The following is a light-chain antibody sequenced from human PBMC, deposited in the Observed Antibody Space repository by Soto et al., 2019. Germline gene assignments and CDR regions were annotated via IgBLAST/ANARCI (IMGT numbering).Light chain of an antibody. J-gene: IGKJ2*01. Sequence: DVQMTQSPSSLSASVGDRVTITCRASQSVSSYLNWYQQKPGKAPKLLIYGAFTLQSGVPSRFSGSGSGTDFTLTISSLQLEDFATYYCQQTYITPPTTFGQGTKLEIK. CDR1: QSVSSY. CDR2: GAF. CDR3: QQTYITPPTT. V-gene: IGKV1-39*01.